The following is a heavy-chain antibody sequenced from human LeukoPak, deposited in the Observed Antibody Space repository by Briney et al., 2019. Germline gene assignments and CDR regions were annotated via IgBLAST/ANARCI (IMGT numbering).Heavy chain of an antibody. CDR1: GFTVSSNY. V-gene: IGHV3-66*01. D-gene: IGHD3-22*01. Sequence: GGSLRLSCAASGFTVSSNYMNWVRQAPGKGLEWVSIIYSDGTTAYADFVKGRFTISRDNSKNTLYLQMNSLRADDTAVYYCARDSGSYGTSASNRGGGDYRGQGTLVTVSS. CDR3: ARDSGSYGTSASNRGGGDY. CDR2: IYSDGTT. J-gene: IGHJ4*02.